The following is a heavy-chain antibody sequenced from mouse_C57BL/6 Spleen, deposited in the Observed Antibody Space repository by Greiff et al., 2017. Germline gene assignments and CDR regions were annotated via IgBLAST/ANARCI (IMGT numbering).Heavy chain of an antibody. D-gene: IGHD1-1*01. CDR1: GYSFTGYF. Sequence: VQLQQSGPELVKPGDSVKISCKASGYSFTGYFMNWVMQSHGKSLEWIGRINPYNGDTFYNQKFKGKATLTVDKSSSTAHMELRSLTSEDSAVYYCGLYYYGSSSHFDYWGQGTTLTVSS. CDR2: INPYNGDT. CDR3: GLYYYGSSSHFDY. V-gene: IGHV1-20*01. J-gene: IGHJ2*01.